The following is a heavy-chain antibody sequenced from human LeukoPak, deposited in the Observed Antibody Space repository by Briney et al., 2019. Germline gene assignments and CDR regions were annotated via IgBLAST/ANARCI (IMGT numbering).Heavy chain of an antibody. CDR1: GFTFSSYA. Sequence: GGSLRLSCAASGFTFSSYAMHGVRQAPGKGLEGVAVISYDGSNKYYADSVKGRFTISRDNSKNTLYLQMNSLRAEDTAVYYCAKELYRYYYYGMDVWGKGTTVTVSS. CDR3: AKELYRYYYYGMDV. V-gene: IGHV3-30*18. J-gene: IGHJ6*04. D-gene: IGHD2-2*01. CDR2: ISYDGSNK.